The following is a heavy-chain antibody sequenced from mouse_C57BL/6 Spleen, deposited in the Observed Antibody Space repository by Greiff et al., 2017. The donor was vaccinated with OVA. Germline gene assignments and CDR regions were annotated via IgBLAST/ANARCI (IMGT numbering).Heavy chain of an antibody. D-gene: IGHD2-3*01. CDR3: ARGGYYSWFAY. CDR2: IDPANGNT. CDR1: GYTFTNTY. J-gene: IGHJ3*01. V-gene: IGHV14-3*01. Sequence: VQLQQSVAELVRPGASVKLSCTASGYTFTNTYMHWVKQRPEQGLEWIGRIDPANGNTNYNPKFQGKATITADKSSSTVYLQLSSLTSEDTAVYYCARGGYYSWFAYWGQGTLVTVSA.